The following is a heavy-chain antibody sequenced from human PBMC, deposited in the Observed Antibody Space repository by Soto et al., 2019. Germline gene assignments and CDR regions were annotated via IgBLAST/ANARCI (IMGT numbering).Heavy chain of an antibody. CDR1: GYSFTGYH. CDR2: INPKSGGT. V-gene: IGHV1-2*04. J-gene: IGHJ6*02. Sequence: ASVKVSCKASGYSFTGYHIHWVRQAPGQGLEWLGRINPKSGGTSTAQKFQGWVTMTTDTSVSTASMELTRLTSDDTAIYYCARGDSTDCSNGVCSFFYNHDMDVWGQGTTVTVSS. D-gene: IGHD2-8*01. CDR3: ARGDSTDCSNGVCSFFYNHDMDV.